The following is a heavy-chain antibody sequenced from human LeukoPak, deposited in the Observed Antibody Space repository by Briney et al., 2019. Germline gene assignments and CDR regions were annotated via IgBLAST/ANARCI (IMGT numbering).Heavy chain of an antibody. V-gene: IGHV4-34*01. CDR1: GGSFSGYY. CDR2: INHSGST. D-gene: IGHD3-10*01. J-gene: IGHJ5*02. Sequence: SETLSLTCAVYGGSFSGYYWSWIRQPPGKGLEWIGEINHSGSTNYNPSLKSRVTISVDTSKNQFSLKLSSVTAADTAVYYRARAGGTYYYGSGSYSNWFDPWGQGTLVTVSS. CDR3: ARAGGTYYYGSGSYSNWFDP.